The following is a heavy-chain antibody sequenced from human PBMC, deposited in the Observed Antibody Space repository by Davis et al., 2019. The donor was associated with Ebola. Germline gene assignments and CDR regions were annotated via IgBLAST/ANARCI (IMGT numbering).Heavy chain of an antibody. CDR1: GYTFTSYY. Sequence: AASVKVSCKASGYTFTSYYIHWVRQAPGQGLEWMGLINPSGGNTSYAQKLQGRVTMTMDTSTSTVYMELSSLRSEDTAVYYCARELRTGPTAFDIWGQGTLVTVSS. CDR2: INPSGGNT. CDR3: ARELRTGPTAFDI. D-gene: IGHD1-1*01. V-gene: IGHV1-46*01. J-gene: IGHJ3*02.